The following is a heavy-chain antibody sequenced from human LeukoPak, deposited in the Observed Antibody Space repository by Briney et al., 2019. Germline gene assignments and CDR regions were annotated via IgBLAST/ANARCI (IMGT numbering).Heavy chain of an antibody. D-gene: IGHD4-17*01. CDR1: GFTFSSYS. Sequence: GGSLRLSCAASGFTFSSYSMDWVRQAPGKGLEWVSSISSSSDTISYADSVRGRFTISRDNAKNSLYLQMNSLRAEDTAVYYCARAVGDYGDYVLDYWGQGTLVTVSS. V-gene: IGHV3-48*04. CDR2: ISSSSDTI. J-gene: IGHJ4*02. CDR3: ARAVGDYGDYVLDY.